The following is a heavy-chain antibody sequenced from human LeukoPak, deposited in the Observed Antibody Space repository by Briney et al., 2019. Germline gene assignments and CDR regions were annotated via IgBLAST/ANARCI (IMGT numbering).Heavy chain of an antibody. V-gene: IGHV3-30*18. D-gene: IGHD3-16*02. CDR1: GFTFSSYG. J-gene: IGHJ5*01. CDR2: ISYDGSDK. CDR3: AKQSLSHALNWFDS. Sequence: GGSLRLSCAASGFTFSSYGMHWVRQAPGKGLEWVADISYDGSDKYYADSVKGRFTISRDNYKNTLYLQMNSLRAEDTAVYYCAKQSLSHALNWFDSWGQGTLVTVSS.